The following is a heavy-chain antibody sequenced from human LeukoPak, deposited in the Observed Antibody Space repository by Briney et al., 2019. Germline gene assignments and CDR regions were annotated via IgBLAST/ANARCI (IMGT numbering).Heavy chain of an antibody. CDR3: ARWFGEPPNFDY. J-gene: IGHJ4*02. Sequence: GSLRLSCAASGFTFNTYGMNWVRQAPGKGLEWVAIISWHGDTEFYGDSVKGRFSISRDNSKNRVFLQMNSLRSEDTAMYYCARWFGEPPNFDYWGQGTLVTVSS. CDR1: GFTFNTYG. D-gene: IGHD3-10*01. CDR2: ISWHGDTE. V-gene: IGHV3-30*12.